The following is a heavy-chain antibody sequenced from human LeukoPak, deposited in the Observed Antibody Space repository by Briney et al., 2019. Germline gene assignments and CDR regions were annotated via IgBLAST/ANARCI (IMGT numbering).Heavy chain of an antibody. CDR1: GFTFSDYY. CDR3: ARDDAGIVAVVAGGFDY. Sequence: GGSLRLSCAASGFTFSDYYMSWIRQAPGKGLEWVSYISSSGSTIYYADSVKGRFTISRDNAKNSLYLQMNSLRAEDTAVYYCARDDAGIVAVVAGGFDYWGQGTLVTVSS. J-gene: IGHJ4*02. V-gene: IGHV3-11*01. D-gene: IGHD2-15*01. CDR2: ISSSGSTI.